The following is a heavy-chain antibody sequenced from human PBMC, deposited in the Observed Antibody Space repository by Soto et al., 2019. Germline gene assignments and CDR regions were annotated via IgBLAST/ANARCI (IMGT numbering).Heavy chain of an antibody. D-gene: IGHD2-2*01. V-gene: IGHV1-2*02. J-gene: IGHJ6*02. CDR1: GYTLTGYY. Sequence: ASVKVSCKASGYTLTGYYMHWVRQAPGQGLEWMGWINPNSGGTNYAQKFQGRVTMTRDTSISTAYMELSRLRSDDTAVYYCARGRCSSTSCYYYYGMDVWGQGTTVTVSS. CDR2: INPNSGGT. CDR3: ARGRCSSTSCYYYYGMDV.